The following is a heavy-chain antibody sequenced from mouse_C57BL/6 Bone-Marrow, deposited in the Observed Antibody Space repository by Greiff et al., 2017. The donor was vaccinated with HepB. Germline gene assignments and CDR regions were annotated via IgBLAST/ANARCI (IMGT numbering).Heavy chain of an antibody. CDR3: ARNYGSSFAY. D-gene: IGHD1-1*01. J-gene: IGHJ3*01. CDR2: INPNNGGT. CDR1: GYTFTDYN. V-gene: IGHV1-18*01. Sequence: EVQLMESGPELVKPWASVKIPCKASGYTFTDYNMDWVKQSHGKSLEWIGDINPNNGGTIYNQKFKGKATLTVDKSSITAYMELRSLTSEDTAVYYCARNYGSSFAYWGQGTLVTVSA.